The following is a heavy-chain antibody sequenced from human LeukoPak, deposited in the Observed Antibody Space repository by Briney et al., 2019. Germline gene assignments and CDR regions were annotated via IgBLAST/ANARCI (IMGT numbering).Heavy chain of an antibody. CDR3: AREGIWQQLDGYYFDY. CDR2: ISSSGNTI. CDR1: GFTFSDCY. J-gene: IGHJ4*02. V-gene: IGHV3-11*04. D-gene: IGHD6-13*01. Sequence: GGSLRLSCAASGFTFSDCYMSWIRQAPGKGLEWVSYISSSGNTIYYADSVKGRFTISRENAKNSLCLQMNSLRAEDTAVYYCAREGIWQQLDGYYFDYWGQGTLVTVSS.